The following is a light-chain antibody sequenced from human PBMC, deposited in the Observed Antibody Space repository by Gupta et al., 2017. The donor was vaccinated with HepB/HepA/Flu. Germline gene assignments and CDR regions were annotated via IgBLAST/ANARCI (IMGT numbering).Light chain of an antibody. CDR3: AAWYNSRSGWV. J-gene: IGLJ3*02. Sequence: SVLTQPPSASGTPRQRVTISCSGSSSNIGSKVVNWYQQVPGTAPKLLIYSNDQRPSVVPDRFSGSKSGTSASLAISGLQAEDEADYYCAAWYNSRSGWVFGGGTKLTVL. V-gene: IGLV1-44*01. CDR2: SND. CDR1: SSNIGSKV.